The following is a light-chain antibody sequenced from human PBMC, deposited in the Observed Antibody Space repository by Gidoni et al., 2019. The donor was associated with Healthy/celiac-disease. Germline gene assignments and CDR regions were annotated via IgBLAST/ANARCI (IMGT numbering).Light chain of an antibody. Sequence: AIQLTQSPSSLSASVGDRVTITCRASQGISSALAWYQQKPGKAPKLLIYDASSLESGVPSRFSGSGSGTDVTLTISSLQPEDFATYYCQQFNSYPLITFGQGTRLEIK. J-gene: IGKJ5*01. CDR3: QQFNSYPLIT. CDR1: QGISSA. CDR2: DAS. V-gene: IGKV1-13*02.